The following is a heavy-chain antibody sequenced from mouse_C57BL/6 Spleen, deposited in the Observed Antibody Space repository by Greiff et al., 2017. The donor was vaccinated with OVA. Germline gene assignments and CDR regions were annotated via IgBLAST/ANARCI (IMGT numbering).Heavy chain of an antibody. CDR3: ARAASPGYFDY. Sequence: QVQLQQSGAELVRPGTSVKVSCKASGYAFTNYLIEWVKQRPGQGLEWIGVINPGSGGTNYNEKFKGKATLTADKSSSTAYMQLSILTSEDSAGYFCARAASPGYFDYWGQGTTLTVSS. CDR2: INPGSGGT. J-gene: IGHJ2*01. CDR1: GYAFTNYL. D-gene: IGHD6-1*01. V-gene: IGHV1-54*01.